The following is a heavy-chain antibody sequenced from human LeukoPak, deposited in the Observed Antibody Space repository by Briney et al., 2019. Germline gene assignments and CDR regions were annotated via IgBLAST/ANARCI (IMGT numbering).Heavy chain of an antibody. Sequence: PGGSLRLSCAASGFTFSSYAMSWVRQAPGKGLEWVSAITNSGGNTYYADSVKGRFTISRDNSKNTLYLQMNSLRAEDAAVYYCAKGLHGVAVPDYWGQGTLVTVSS. V-gene: IGHV3-23*01. CDR1: GFTFSSYA. CDR2: ITNSGGNT. J-gene: IGHJ4*02. D-gene: IGHD6-19*01. CDR3: AKGLHGVAVPDY.